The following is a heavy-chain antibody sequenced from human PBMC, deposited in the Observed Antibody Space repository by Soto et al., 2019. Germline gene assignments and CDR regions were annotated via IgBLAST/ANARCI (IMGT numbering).Heavy chain of an antibody. CDR1: GGSISSYY. D-gene: IGHD3-16*01. Sequence: QVQLQESGPGLVKPSETLSLTCTVSGGSISSYYWSWIRQSPGKGLEWIGYIYYSGSTNYNPSLKSRVTISVDKSKSQFSLKLSTVTAAYTSVYYWARVWDKSRWAAYSFDSWFPGTLVTAS. J-gene: IGHJ4*02. V-gene: IGHV4-59*01. CDR3: ARVWDKSRWAAYSFDS. CDR2: IYYSGST.